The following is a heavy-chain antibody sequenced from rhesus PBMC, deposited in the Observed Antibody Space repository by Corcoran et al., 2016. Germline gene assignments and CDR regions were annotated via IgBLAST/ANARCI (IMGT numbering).Heavy chain of an antibody. CDR1: GGSISSPTW. CDR3: AIISYAGDFEF. Sequence: QVQLQESGPGLVKPSETLSLTCGVSGGSISSPTWWSWIRQPPGKGLEWIGNIGGSSGSTYYNPSLKSRVTISKDTSKNQFSLKLSSVTAADTAVYYCAIISYAGDFEFWGQGALVTVSS. V-gene: IGHV4-65*02. CDR2: IGGSSGST. J-gene: IGHJ1*01. D-gene: IGHD2-39*01.